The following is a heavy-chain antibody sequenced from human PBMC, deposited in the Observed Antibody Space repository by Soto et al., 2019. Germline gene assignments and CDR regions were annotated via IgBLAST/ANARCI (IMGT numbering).Heavy chain of an antibody. Sequence: EVEVLESGGGLVQPGGSLRLSCAASGFTFSAYVMSWVRQAPGKGLEWVSSITSSGGGTYYADSVKGRFTISRDNSKNTLYLQMNSLRAEDTAVYYCAKDGLDLRSGWYYFDYWGQGTLVTVSS. CDR1: GFTFSAYV. V-gene: IGHV3-23*01. J-gene: IGHJ4*02. CDR2: ITSSGGGT. CDR3: AKDGLDLRSGWYYFDY. D-gene: IGHD6-19*01.